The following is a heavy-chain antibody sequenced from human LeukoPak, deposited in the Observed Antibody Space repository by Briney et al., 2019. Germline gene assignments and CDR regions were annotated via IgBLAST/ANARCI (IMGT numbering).Heavy chain of an antibody. V-gene: IGHV1-2*02. Sequence: GASVKVSCKASGYTFTGYYMHRVRQAPGQGLEWMGWINPNSGGTNYAQKFQGRVTMTRDTSISTVYMELSRLRSDDTAVYYCARVGQWLVGVQDFDYWGQGTLVTVSS. J-gene: IGHJ4*02. D-gene: IGHD6-19*01. CDR3: ARVGQWLVGVQDFDY. CDR1: GYTFTGYY. CDR2: INPNSGGT.